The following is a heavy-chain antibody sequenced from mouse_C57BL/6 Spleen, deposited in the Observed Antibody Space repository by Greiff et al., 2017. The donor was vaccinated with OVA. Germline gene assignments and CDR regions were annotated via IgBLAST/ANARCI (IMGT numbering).Heavy chain of an antibody. CDR1: GYSFTDYN. CDR3: ARLQTAQATYFDY. J-gene: IGHJ2*01. Sequence: LVESGPELVKPGASVKISCKASGYSFTDYNMNWVKQSNGKSLEWIGVINPNYGTTSYNQKFKGKATLTVDQSSSTAYMPLNSLTSEDSAVYDCARLQTAQATYFDYWGQGTTLTVSS. V-gene: IGHV1-39*01. D-gene: IGHD3-2*02. CDR2: INPNYGTT.